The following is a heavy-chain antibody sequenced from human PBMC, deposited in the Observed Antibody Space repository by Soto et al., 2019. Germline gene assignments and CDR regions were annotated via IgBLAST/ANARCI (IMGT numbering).Heavy chain of an antibody. CDR3: ARGPLYGAGSPPDY. CDR2: IDPSDSFT. CDR1: GYSFTNYW. Sequence: PGESLKISCKGSGYSFTNYWITWVRQLPGKGPEWMGRIDPSDSFTNYSPSFQGHVTISVGKSISTAYLQWNSLQASDTAMYYCARGPLYGAGSPPDYWGQGTLVTVSS. D-gene: IGHD3-10*01. J-gene: IGHJ4*02. V-gene: IGHV5-10-1*01.